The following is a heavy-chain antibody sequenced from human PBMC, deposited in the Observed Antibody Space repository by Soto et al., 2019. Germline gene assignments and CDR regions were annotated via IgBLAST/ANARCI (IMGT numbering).Heavy chain of an antibody. D-gene: IGHD3-16*02. CDR3: ARDYDYVWGSYRWAYFDY. V-gene: IGHV1-18*01. J-gene: IGHJ4*02. Sequence: GVPAEVPCKASGYTLNSYGISLVRQAPGQRLEWMGWISAYNGNTNYAQKLQGRVTMTTDTSTSTAYMELRSLRSDDTAVYYCARDYDYVWGSYRWAYFDYWGQGTLVTVSS. CDR2: ISAYNGNT. CDR1: GYTLNSYG.